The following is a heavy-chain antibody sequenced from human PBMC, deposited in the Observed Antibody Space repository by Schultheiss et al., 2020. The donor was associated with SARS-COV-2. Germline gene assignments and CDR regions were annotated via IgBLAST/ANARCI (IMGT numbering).Heavy chain of an antibody. Sequence: GGSLRLSCAASGFTFSSYWMHWVRQAPGKGLVWVSRINSDGSSTSYADSVKGRFTISRDNAKNTLYLQMNSLRAEDTAVYYCARLPSLRYFDWLAADYWGQGTLVTVSS. CDR1: GFTFSSYW. CDR2: INSDGSST. D-gene: IGHD3-9*01. J-gene: IGHJ4*02. CDR3: ARLPSLRYFDWLAADY. V-gene: IGHV3-74*01.